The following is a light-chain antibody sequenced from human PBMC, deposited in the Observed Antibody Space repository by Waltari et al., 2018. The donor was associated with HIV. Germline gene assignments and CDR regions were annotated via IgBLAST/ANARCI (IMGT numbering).Light chain of an antibody. Sequence: DIQLTQSPSPLSASVGDRVTITCRASQTIGDYVNWYQQKPGKPPKLLIYSATSLQPGVPSRFSGSGSGTDFALTISSLQPEDFAIYYCKQIYTFPLFTFGPGTKVDIK. J-gene: IGKJ3*01. CDR3: KQIYTFPLFT. CDR1: QTIGDY. CDR2: SAT. V-gene: IGKV1-39*01.